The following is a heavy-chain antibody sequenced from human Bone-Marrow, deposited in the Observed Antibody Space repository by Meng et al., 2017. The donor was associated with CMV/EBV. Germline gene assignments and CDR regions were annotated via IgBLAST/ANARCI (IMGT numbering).Heavy chain of an antibody. CDR2: IKQDGSEK. J-gene: IGHJ3*02. CDR1: GFTFSSYW. D-gene: IGHD2-21*02. CDR3: ARNLLVVTATDAFDI. Sequence: GESLKISCAASGFTFSSYWMSWVRQAPGKGLEWVANIKQDGSEKYYVDSVKGRFTISRDNAKNSLYLQMNSLRAEDTAVYYCARNLLVVTATDAFDIWGQGTMVTVSS. V-gene: IGHV3-7*01.